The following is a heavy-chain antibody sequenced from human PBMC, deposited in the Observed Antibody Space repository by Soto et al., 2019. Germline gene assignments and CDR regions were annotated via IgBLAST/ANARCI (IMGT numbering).Heavy chain of an antibody. V-gene: IGHV3-7*03. Sequence: DVQLVESGGAVVQPGESLRLSCEVSGFTFSMYSMTWVRQAPGQGLKWVAKIPQEGGDGHYADSVKGRFTISRDNAKNTVFLQMNNLRASDTAVSYWAGEKLILPAHDFFYGSDVCGQGATVTVS. D-gene: IGHD2-21*02. CDR2: IPQEGGDG. CDR1: GFTFSMYS. CDR3: AGEKLILPAHDFFYGSDV. J-gene: IGHJ6*02.